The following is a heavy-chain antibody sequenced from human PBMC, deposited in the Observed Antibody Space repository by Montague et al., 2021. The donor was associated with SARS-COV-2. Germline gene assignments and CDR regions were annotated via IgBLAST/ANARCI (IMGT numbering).Heavy chain of an antibody. CDR3: ARVAKLAAAGLWWLDH. CDR1: GFTFSDYY. D-gene: IGHD6-13*01. CDR2: ISSSGSTI. V-gene: IGHV3-11*01. J-gene: IGHJ5*02. Sequence: SLRLSCAASGFTFSDYYMSWIRQAPGKGLEWISYISSSGSTIYYADSVKGRFTISRDNAKNSLYLQMNSLRAEDTAVYYCARVAKLAAAGLWWLDHWGQGTLVTVSS.